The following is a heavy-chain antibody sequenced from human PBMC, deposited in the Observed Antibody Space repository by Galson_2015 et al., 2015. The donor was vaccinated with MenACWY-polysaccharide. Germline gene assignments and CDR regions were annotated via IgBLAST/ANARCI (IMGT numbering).Heavy chain of an antibody. J-gene: IGHJ6*03. Sequence: SLRLSCAASGFTFSTYRMNWVRQAPGKGLEWVSSISSSSSYIYYADSVKGRFTISRDNAKNSLYLQMNSLRAEDTAVYYCARDGSYYYMDVWGKGTTVTVSS. CDR3: ARDGSYYYMDV. V-gene: IGHV3-21*01. CDR1: GFTFSTYR. CDR2: ISSSSSYI.